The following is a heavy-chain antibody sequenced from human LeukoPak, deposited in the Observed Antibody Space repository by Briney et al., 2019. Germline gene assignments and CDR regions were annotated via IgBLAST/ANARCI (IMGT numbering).Heavy chain of an antibody. V-gene: IGHV3-53*01. CDR1: GFTVSSNY. CDR3: ARDSVGGPFDY. Sequence: GGSLRLSCAASGFTVSSNYMSWVRQAPGKGLEWVSVIYSGGSTYYADSVKGRFTISRDTSKNTLYLQMNSLRAADTAVYYCARDSVGGPFDYWGQGTLVTVSS. D-gene: IGHD3-16*01. CDR2: IYSGGST. J-gene: IGHJ4*02.